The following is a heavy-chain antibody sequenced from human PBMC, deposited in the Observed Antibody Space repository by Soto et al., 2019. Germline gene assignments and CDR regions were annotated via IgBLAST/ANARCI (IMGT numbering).Heavy chain of an antibody. V-gene: IGHV4-59*13. CDR1: GGSISSYY. Sequence: ETLALTWTVSGGSISSYYWSWIRQPPGKGREWIGYIYYSASTNYNPSLKSRVPISVDTSKNQFSLKLSSVTAAATAVYYCARRYGTTFDYWGQGTLVTVSS. J-gene: IGHJ4*02. CDR2: IYYSAST. CDR3: ARRYGTTFDY. D-gene: IGHD1-7*01.